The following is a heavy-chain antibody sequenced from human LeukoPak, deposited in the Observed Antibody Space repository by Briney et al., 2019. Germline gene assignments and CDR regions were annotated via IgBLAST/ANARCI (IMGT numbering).Heavy chain of an antibody. CDR3: ARDWGLGKFYFDY. CDR2: IYSGGTT. V-gene: IGHV3-66*01. J-gene: IGHJ4*02. CDR1: GFTVSNNY. Sequence: GGSLRLSCAVSGFTVSNNYMSWVRQAPGKGLEWVSVIYSGGTTYYADSVKGRFTISRDASKNTLYLQMNSLRAEDTALYYCARDWGLGKFYFDYWGQGTLVTVSS. D-gene: IGHD3-16*01.